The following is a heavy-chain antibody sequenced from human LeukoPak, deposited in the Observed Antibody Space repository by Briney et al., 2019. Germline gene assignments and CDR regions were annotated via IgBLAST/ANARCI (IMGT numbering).Heavy chain of an antibody. Sequence: GGSLRLSCTASGFQFSGYTMNWVRQAPGKGLEWLASINSVAVDTYYADSVRGRFTISRDNARNSLYLEMDGLRAEDTATYYCAKDGGYNYGPHAPFDFWGRGTPVTVSS. V-gene: IGHV3-21*06. J-gene: IGHJ4*02. CDR1: GFQFSGYT. CDR3: AKDGGYNYGPHAPFDF. D-gene: IGHD5-18*01. CDR2: INSVAVDT.